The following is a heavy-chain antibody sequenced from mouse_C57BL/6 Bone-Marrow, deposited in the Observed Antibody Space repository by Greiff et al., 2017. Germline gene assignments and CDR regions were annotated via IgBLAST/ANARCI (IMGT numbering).Heavy chain of an antibody. Sequence: VQLQQSGAELVRPGASVKLSCTASGFNIKDDYMHWVKQRPEQGLEWIGWIDPENGDTEYASKFQGKATITADTSSNTAYLQLSSLTSEETAVYYCTTHSGPFAYWGQGTLVTVSA. CDR1: GFNIKDDY. V-gene: IGHV14-4*01. CDR2: IDPENGDT. J-gene: IGHJ3*01. CDR3: TTHSGPFAY. D-gene: IGHD3-2*02.